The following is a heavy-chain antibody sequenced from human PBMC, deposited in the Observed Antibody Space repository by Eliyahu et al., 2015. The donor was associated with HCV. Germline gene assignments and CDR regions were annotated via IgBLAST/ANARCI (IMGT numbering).Heavy chain of an antibody. CDR1: GFSXXGYR. CDR3: ASEGRGGYCSGGACYLDF. J-gene: IGHJ4*02. V-gene: IGHV3-21*01. Sequence: EVHLEESGGGLVKPGGSLRLSXGAXGFSXXGYRVNWVRQAPGKGLEWVSSISSDSNFIYYADSLKGRFTISRDNAKKSLYLQLNSLRVEDTAVYYCASEGRGGYCSGGACYLDFWGQGTLVTVSS. D-gene: IGHD2-15*01. CDR2: ISSDSNFI.